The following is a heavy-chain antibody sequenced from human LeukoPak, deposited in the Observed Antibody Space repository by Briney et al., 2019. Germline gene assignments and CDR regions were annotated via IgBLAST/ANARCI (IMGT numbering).Heavy chain of an antibody. J-gene: IGHJ4*02. D-gene: IGHD6-19*01. CDR2: IYHSGST. CDR1: GYSISSGYY. Sequence: SETLSLTCTVSGYSISSGYYWAWIRQPPGRGLEWIGYIYHSGSTNYNPSLKSRVTISVDTSKNQFSLKLSSVTAADTAVYYCARLETSSGSLSYFDYWGQGTLVTVSS. CDR3: ARLETSSGSLSYFDY. V-gene: IGHV4-38-2*02.